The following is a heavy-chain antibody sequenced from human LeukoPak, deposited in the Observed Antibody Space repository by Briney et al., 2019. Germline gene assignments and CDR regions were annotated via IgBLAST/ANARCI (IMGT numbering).Heavy chain of an antibody. CDR2: ISASGGST. CDR3: AKVLVPNCSGGSCYSKAFDI. J-gene: IGHJ3*02. Sequence: GGSLRLSCAASGFTFSSYAMTGVRQAPGKGLEWVSVISASGGSTYYADSVKGRFTNSRDKSKNTLYLQMNSLRSEDTAVYYCAKVLVPNCSGGSCYSKAFDIGGQGTMVTVSS. CDR1: GFTFSSYA. V-gene: IGHV3-23*01. D-gene: IGHD2-15*01.